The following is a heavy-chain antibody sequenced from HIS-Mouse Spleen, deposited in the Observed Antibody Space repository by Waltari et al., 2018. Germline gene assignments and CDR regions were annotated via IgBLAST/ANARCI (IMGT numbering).Heavy chain of an antibody. V-gene: IGHV3-7*01. CDR1: GFTFSSYW. J-gene: IGHJ4*02. D-gene: IGHD7-27*01. Sequence: EVQLVESGGGLVQPGGSLRLSCAASGFTFSSYWMSWVRQAPGKRLGWLANKKQDGSVKYDGDAVKGRFTISRDNAKNSLYLQMNSLRAEDTAVYYCARDGGTGDFDYWGQGTLVTVSS. CDR2: KKQDGSVK. CDR3: ARDGGTGDFDY.